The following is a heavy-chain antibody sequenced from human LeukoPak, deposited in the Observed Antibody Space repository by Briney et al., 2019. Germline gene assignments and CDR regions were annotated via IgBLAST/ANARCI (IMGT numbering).Heavy chain of an antibody. CDR3: AKDLYYGSGSYYNGY. CDR1: GFTFSSYA. CDR2: ISGSGGST. V-gene: IGHV3-23*01. Sequence: GGSLRLSCAASGFTFSSYAMSWVRQAPGKGLEWVSAISGSGGSTYYADSVKGRFTVSRDNSKNTLYLQMNSLRAEDTAVYYCAKDLYYGSGSYYNGYWGQGTLVTVSS. D-gene: IGHD3-10*01. J-gene: IGHJ4*02.